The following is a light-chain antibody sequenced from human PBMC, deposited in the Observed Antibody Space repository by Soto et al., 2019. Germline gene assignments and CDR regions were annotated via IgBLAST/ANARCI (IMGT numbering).Light chain of an antibody. V-gene: IGLV2-14*01. CDR1: RYDVGGYNY. J-gene: IGLJ1*01. CDR3: SSYTGSSTYV. CDR2: EVS. Sequence: QSVLTQPPSVSGSPGQSVTMSCTGTRYDVGGYNYVSWYQQHPGKAPKLLIYEVSNRPSGVSIRFSGSKSGNTASLTISGLQAEDEADYYCSSYTGSSTYVFGTGTKLTVL.